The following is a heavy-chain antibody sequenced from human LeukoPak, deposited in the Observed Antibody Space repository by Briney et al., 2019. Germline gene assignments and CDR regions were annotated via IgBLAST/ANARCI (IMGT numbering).Heavy chain of an antibody. CDR2: INPRGDTT. CDR3: ARAGTTGTRFDY. J-gene: IGHJ4*02. CDR1: RNTVTRHY. Sequence: ASVKVSCKASRNTVTRHYMHWVRQAPGQGLEWVGIINPRGDTTGYAQKFQGRVTMTRDMSTSTVYMELTSLRSDDTAMYYCARAGTTGTRFDYWGQGTPVTVSS. D-gene: IGHD2-8*02. V-gene: IGHV1-46*01.